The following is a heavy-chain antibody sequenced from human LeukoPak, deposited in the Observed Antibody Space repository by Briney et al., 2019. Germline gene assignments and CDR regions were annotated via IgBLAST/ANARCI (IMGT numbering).Heavy chain of an antibody. Sequence: SETLSLTCTVSGGSISSYYWSWIRQPAGKGLEWIGRIYTSGSTNYNPSLKSRVTISVDTSKNEFSLKLSSVTAADTAVYYCAREARYYDILTGYYGIYFDYWGQGTLVTVSS. D-gene: IGHD3-9*01. CDR2: IYTSGST. V-gene: IGHV4-4*07. J-gene: IGHJ4*02. CDR1: GGSISSYY. CDR3: AREARYYDILTGYYGIYFDY.